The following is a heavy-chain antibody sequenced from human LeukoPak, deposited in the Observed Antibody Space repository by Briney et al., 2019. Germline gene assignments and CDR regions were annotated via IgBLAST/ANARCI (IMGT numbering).Heavy chain of an antibody. CDR2: IYHSGST. D-gene: IGHD3-10*01. V-gene: IGHV4-38-2*01. CDR3: ARTNYYGSGNYAKFDY. Sequence: ETSETLSLTCAVSGYSISSGYSWGWIRQPPGKGLEWIGYIYHSGSTYYNPSLKSRVTISVDTSKNQFSLKLSSVTAADTAVYYCARTNYYGSGNYAKFDYWGQGTLVTVSS. CDR1: GYSISSGYS. J-gene: IGHJ4*02.